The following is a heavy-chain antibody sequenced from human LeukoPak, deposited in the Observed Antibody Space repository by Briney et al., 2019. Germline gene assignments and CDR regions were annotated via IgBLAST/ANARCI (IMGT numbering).Heavy chain of an antibody. Sequence: SETLSLTCAVYGGSFSGYYWSWIRQPPGKGLEWIGEINHSGSTNYNPSLKRRATISVDTSKNESSLTLSSVTAGDTAVYYCARRSHYYGSGSYLARYYYYYMDVWGKGTTVTISS. V-gene: IGHV4-34*01. CDR1: GGSFSGYY. J-gene: IGHJ6*03. CDR2: INHSGST. CDR3: ARRSHYYGSGSYLARYYYYYMDV. D-gene: IGHD3-10*01.